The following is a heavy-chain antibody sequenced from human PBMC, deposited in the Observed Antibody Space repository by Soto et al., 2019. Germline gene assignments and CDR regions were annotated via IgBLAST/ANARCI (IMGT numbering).Heavy chain of an antibody. CDR3: ARDREYSSGWYYFDY. Sequence: ASVKVSCKASGYTFTGYYMHWVRQAPGQGLEWMGWINPNSGGTNYAQKFQGRVTMTRDTSISTAYMELSRLRSDDTAVYYCARDREYSSGWYYFDYWGQGTLVTV. CDR2: INPNSGGT. J-gene: IGHJ4*02. D-gene: IGHD6-19*01. CDR1: GYTFTGYY. V-gene: IGHV1-2*02.